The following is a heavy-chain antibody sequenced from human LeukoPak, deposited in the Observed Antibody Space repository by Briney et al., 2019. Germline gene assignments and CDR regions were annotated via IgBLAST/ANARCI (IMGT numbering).Heavy chain of an antibody. D-gene: IGHD7-27*01. CDR2: ISSSGSII. CDR3: ARDGDWGRYDH. CDR1: GFIFSDYY. V-gene: IGHV3-11*01. Sequence: GGSLRLSCTTSGFIFSDYYMSWIRQAPGKGLEWVSYISSSGSIIYYADSVKGRFTISRDNAKNSLYLQMNSLRAEDTAVYYCARDGDWGRYDHWGQGTLVIVSS. J-gene: IGHJ4*02.